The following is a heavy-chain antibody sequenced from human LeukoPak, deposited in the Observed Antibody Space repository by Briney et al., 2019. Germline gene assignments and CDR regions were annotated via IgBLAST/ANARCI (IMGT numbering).Heavy chain of an antibody. CDR1: GFTFSDYY. CDR3: ARDRRRGIYSGYDHVDY. J-gene: IGHJ4*02. D-gene: IGHD5-12*01. Sequence: PGGSLRLSCAASGFTFSDYYMSWIRQAPGKGLEWVSYISSSGSTIYYADSVKGRFTISRDNAKNSLYLQMNSLRAEDTVVYYCARDRRRGIYSGYDHVDYWGQGTLVTVSS. CDR2: ISSSGSTI. V-gene: IGHV3-11*01.